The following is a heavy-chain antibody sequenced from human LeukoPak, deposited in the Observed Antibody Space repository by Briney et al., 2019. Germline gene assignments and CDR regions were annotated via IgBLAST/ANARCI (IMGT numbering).Heavy chain of an antibody. Sequence: PGGSLRLSCVASGFIFGSYGMHWVRQAPGKGLEWVAFTPYHGVSRYYTESVKGRFTISRDNSQSTLYLQMNSLRISDTAVYYCAKDRHGDYTSDHWGQGTLVIVFS. J-gene: IGHJ4*02. D-gene: IGHD4-17*01. V-gene: IGHV3-30*02. CDR3: AKDRHGDYTSDH. CDR1: GFIFGSYG. CDR2: TPYHGVSR.